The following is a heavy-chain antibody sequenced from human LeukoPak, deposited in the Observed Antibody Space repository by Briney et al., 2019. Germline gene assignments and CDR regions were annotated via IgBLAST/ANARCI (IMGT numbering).Heavy chain of an antibody. V-gene: IGHV4-4*07. CDR3: ARGWAPRGQKSCFDC. D-gene: IGHD1-26*01. J-gene: IGHJ4*02. Sequence: AETLSLTCTVSGGSIGIYYWTWIRQSAGKGLEWLGRMYASGDFNYNPFLKSRVTMSVDTPKNQFSLNLNSVTAADTAVYYCARGWAPRGQKSCFDCWGRGTLVTVAS. CDR1: GGSIGIYY. CDR2: MYASGDF.